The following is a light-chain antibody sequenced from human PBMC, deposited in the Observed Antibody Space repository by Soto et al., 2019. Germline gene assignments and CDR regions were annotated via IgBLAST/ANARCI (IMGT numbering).Light chain of an antibody. CDR2: DTS. V-gene: IGKV3-11*01. CDR3: QQRSDWPRLT. Sequence: EIVLTQSPATLSLSPGETATLSCRTSQSVTSYLAWFQQRPGQAPRLLIYDTSNRAPGIPARFSGSGYGTGFTVTISSLESEDAAVYCCQQRSDWPRLTFGGGTKVEIK. CDR1: QSVTSY. J-gene: IGKJ4*01.